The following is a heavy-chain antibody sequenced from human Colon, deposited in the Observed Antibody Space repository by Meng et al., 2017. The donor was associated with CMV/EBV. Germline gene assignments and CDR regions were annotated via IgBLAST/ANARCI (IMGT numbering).Heavy chain of an antibody. CDR3: ARAGARGVPVDL. Sequence: GLLKESGRKLVKPSENLSLTCTVSGDAIKNYYWTWIRQPAGKGLEWLGRIHYSGGTDDNPSLKSRVTLSIDTSKNQLSLKIYSVTAADTAVYYCARAGARGVPVDLWGQGTLVTVSS. CDR2: IHYSGGT. CDR1: GDAIKNYY. V-gene: IGHV4-4*07. J-gene: IGHJ4*02. D-gene: IGHD3-10*01.